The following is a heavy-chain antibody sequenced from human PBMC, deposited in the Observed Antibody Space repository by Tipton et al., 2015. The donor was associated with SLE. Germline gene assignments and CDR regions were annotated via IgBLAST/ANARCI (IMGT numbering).Heavy chain of an antibody. CDR2: ISAYNGNT. CDR1: GYTFTSYG. Sequence: QLVQSGAEIKKPGASVKVSCKASGYTFTSYGISWVRQAPGQGLEWMGWISAYNGNTNYAQRLQGRATMTTDTSTSTAYMELRSLGSDDTAVYFCARSHYCSGASCSSGGSGYWGQGTLVTVSS. CDR3: ARSHYCSGASCSSGGSGY. V-gene: IGHV1-18*01. J-gene: IGHJ4*02. D-gene: IGHD2-15*01.